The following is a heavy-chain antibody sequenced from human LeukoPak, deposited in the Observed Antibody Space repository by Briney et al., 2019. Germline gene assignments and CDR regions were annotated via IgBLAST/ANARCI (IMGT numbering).Heavy chain of an antibody. CDR2: VSYSGST. V-gene: IGHV4-31*03. Sequence: PSQTLSLTCTLSGGSITSGRYYWTWIRQPPQRGLEWIGYVSYSGSTNYNSSLKSRLTISADTSKNQFYLRLTSVTAADTAVYYCARDPRGDITGTTFDRWGQGTLVTVSS. D-gene: IGHD1-20*01. J-gene: IGHJ5*02. CDR3: ARDPRGDITGTTFDR. CDR1: GGSITSGRYY.